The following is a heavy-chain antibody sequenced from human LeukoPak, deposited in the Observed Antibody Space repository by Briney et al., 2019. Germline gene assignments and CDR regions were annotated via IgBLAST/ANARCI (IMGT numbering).Heavy chain of an antibody. J-gene: IGHJ6*02. CDR2: ISISGSII. CDR1: GFTFSRYE. V-gene: IGHV3-48*03. Sequence: GGSLRLSCAASGFTFSRYEMNWVRQAPGKGLEWVSYISISGSIIYYADSVRGRFTISRDNAKNSLFLQMNSLRVEDTAVYYCARASMDVWGQGTTVTVSS. CDR3: ARASMDV.